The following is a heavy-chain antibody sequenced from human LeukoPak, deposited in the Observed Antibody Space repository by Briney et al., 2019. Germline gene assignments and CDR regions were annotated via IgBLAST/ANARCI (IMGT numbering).Heavy chain of an antibody. V-gene: IGHV1-2*02. D-gene: IGHD3/OR15-3a*01. J-gene: IGHJ2*01. CDR2: INPTRWVT. Sequence: GASVKVSCKTSGHTFTGYYIHWVRQAPGQGLEWMGWINPTRWVTNYAQLFQGRVTMTRDPSMITVYMELSSLRSDDTALYYCARDSGWTGAVFRRLDYYFDVWGRGTLVTVSS. CDR1: GHTFTGYY. CDR3: ARDSGWTGAVFRRLDYYFDV.